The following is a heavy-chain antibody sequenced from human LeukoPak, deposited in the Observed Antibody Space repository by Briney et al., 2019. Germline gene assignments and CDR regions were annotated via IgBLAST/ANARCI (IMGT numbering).Heavy chain of an antibody. CDR2: IYYSGST. CDR1: GGSISSSSYY. J-gene: IGHJ5*02. CDR3: ARDLRYYYGSGSSYNWFDP. Sequence: SETLSLTCTVSGGSISSSSYYWGWIRQPPGKGLEWIGSIYYSGSTYYNPSLKSRVTISVDTSKNQFSLKLSSVTAADTAVYYCARDLRYYYGSGSSYNWFDPWGQGTLVTVSS. V-gene: IGHV4-39*07. D-gene: IGHD3-10*01.